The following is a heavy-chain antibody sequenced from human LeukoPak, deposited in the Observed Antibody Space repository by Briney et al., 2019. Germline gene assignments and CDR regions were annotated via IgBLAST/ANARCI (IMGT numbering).Heavy chain of an antibody. Sequence: ASVKVSCKASGYTFTTCGINWVRQATGQGPEWMGWMNPSSGDTGYAQKFQGRVTFTRDTSTNTAYMELSSLTSEDTAVYYCATPTMRGPSYGYVRLLNRGQGSLVTVYS. V-gene: IGHV1-8*03. D-gene: IGHD5-18*01. CDR3: ATPTMRGPSYGYVRLLN. J-gene: IGHJ4*02. CDR1: GYTFTTCG. CDR2: MNPSSGDT.